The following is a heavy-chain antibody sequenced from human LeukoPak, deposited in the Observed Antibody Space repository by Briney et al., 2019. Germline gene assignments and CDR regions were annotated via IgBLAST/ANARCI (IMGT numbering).Heavy chain of an antibody. CDR2: IYYSGST. D-gene: IGHD2-2*01. J-gene: IGHJ4*02. CDR3: ARVLPAATFDY. V-gene: IGHV4-31*03. Sequence: PQTLSLTCTLSGGSISSGGYYWSWVRPPPGKGLEWVGYIYYSGSTYYNPSLKRRVIISVYTSKKQFSLKLRSVTVADRAVYYGARVLPAATFDYWGQGTLVTVSS. CDR1: GGSISSGGYY.